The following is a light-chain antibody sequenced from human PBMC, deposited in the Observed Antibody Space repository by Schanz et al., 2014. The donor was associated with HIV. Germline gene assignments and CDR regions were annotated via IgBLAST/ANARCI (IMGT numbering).Light chain of an antibody. CDR2: GAS. CDR1: QTVSNN. CDR3: QQYNNWPRT. J-gene: IGKJ3*01. V-gene: IGKV3-15*01. Sequence: EIVMTQSPGTLSVSPGERATLSCRASQTVSNNLAWYQQKPGQAPRLLIYGASTRATGIPARFSGSGSETEFTLTISSLQSEDFAVYYCQQYNNWPRTFGPGTTVDIK.